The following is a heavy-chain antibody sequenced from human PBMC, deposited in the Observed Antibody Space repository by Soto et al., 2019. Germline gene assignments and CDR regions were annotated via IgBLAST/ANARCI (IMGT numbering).Heavy chain of an antibody. D-gene: IGHD4-17*01. CDR1: GGSISSYY. Sequence: SETLSLTCTVSGGSISSYYWSWIRQPPGKGLEWIGYIYYSRSTNYNPSLKSRVTISVDTSKNQFSLKLSSVTAADTAVYYCARLGNGDYPLPFYYYYYYMDVWGKGTTVTVSS. J-gene: IGHJ6*03. CDR3: ARLGNGDYPLPFYYYYYYMDV. V-gene: IGHV4-59*01. CDR2: IYYSRST.